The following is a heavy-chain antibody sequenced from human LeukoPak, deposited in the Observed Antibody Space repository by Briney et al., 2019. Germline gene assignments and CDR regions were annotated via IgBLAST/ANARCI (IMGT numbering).Heavy chain of an antibody. CDR1: GASVSSGNYY. CDR2: IYTSGYT. J-gene: IGHJ4*02. D-gene: IGHD3-16*01. Sequence: SQTLSLTCTVSGASVSSGNYYWSWIRQPAGKRLELIGRIYTSGYTDFNPSLKSRVTISVDKSKNQFSLRLNSVTAADTAVYYCAGMIGHFDYWGQGIVVTVSS. CDR3: AGMIGHFDY. V-gene: IGHV4-61*02.